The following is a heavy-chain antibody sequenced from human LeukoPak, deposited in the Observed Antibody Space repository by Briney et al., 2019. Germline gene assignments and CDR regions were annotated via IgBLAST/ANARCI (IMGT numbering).Heavy chain of an antibody. CDR3: ARAYCSSTSCFG. D-gene: IGHD2-2*01. V-gene: IGHV3-48*01. CDR1: GFTFSSYN. Sequence: GGSLRLSCAASGFTFSSYNMNRVRQAPGKGLEWVSSISYSSRARYYADSVKGRFTISRDNFKDSLYLQMDSLRAEDTAVYYCARAYCSSTSCFGWGQGTLVTVSS. J-gene: IGHJ4*02. CDR2: ISYSSRAR.